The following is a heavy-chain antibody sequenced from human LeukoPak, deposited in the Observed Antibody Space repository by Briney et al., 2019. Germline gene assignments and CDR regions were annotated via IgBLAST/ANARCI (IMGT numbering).Heavy chain of an antibody. CDR3: AKRGVVIRVILVGFHKEAYYFDS. D-gene: IGHD3-22*01. CDR2: MSDSGGRT. V-gene: IGHV3-23*01. Sequence: GGSLRLSCAVSGITLSNYGMSWVRQAPGKGLEWVAGMSDSGGRTNYADSVKGRFTISRDNPKNTLYLQMNSLRAEDTAVYFCAKRGVVIRVILVGFHKEAYYFDSWGQGALVSVSS. CDR1: GITLSNYG. J-gene: IGHJ4*02.